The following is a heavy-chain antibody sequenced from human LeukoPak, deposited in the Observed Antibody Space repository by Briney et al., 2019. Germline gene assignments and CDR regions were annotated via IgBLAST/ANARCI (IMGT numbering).Heavy chain of an antibody. V-gene: IGHV3-48*03. Sequence: GGVLGPCWAASGFIISNYERRLVRQAAGERLGWVSYITASGTIFYADSVKGRFTISRDNVKNSLSLQMNSLRGEDAAIYYCARDLGGEGGYWGRGTLVTVSS. CDR2: ITASGTI. CDR3: ARDLGGEGGY. J-gene: IGHJ4*02. D-gene: IGHD4-17*01. CDR1: GFIISNYE.